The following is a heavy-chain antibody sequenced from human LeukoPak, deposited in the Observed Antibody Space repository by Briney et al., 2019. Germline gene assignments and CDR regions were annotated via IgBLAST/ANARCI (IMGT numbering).Heavy chain of an antibody. J-gene: IGHJ6*02. D-gene: IGHD2-2*01. CDR1: GFTFSSYG. V-gene: IGHV3-30*02. Sequence: QPGGSLRLSCAASGFTFSSYGMHWVRQAPGKGLEWVAFIRYDGSNKYYADSVKGRFTISRDNSKNTLYLQMNSLRAVDTAVYYCASVPAAMGYYGMDVWGQGTTVTVSS. CDR3: ASVPAAMGYYGMDV. CDR2: IRYDGSNK.